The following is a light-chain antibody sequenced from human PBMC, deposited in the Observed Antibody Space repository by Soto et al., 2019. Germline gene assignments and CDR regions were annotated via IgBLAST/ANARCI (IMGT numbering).Light chain of an antibody. Sequence: DIQMTQSPSTLSGSVGDRVTITGRASQTISSWLAWYQQKQGKAPKVXIYKASTLNSGVPSRVSGSGAGTEFTRTISSLQPDDVETDYCQHYNSYPEAFGQGTKVDIK. J-gene: IGKJ1*01. V-gene: IGKV1-5*03. CDR2: KAS. CDR3: QHYNSYPEA. CDR1: QTISSW.